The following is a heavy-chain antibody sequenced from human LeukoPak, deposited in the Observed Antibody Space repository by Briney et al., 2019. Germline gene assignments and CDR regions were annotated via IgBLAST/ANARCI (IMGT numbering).Heavy chain of an antibody. D-gene: IGHD5-18*01. CDR3: VRDAPGYSYGYAY. CDR1: GFTFSSYS. Sequence: GSLRLSCAASGFTFSSYSMNWVRQAPGKGLEWVSYISSSATAVYYSDSVQGRFTISRDNAKNSLYLQMNSLRAEDTALYYCVRDAPGYSYGYAYWGPGTRVTVSS. CDR2: ISSSATAV. V-gene: IGHV3-48*04. J-gene: IGHJ4*02.